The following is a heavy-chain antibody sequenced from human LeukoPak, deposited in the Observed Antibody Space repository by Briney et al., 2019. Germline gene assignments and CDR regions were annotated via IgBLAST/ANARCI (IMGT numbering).Heavy chain of an antibody. D-gene: IGHD6-19*01. CDR3: AREGSGVAGHFDY. Sequence: GXSLXLSCAASGFTFSSYRMNWVRRARGKGLEGVSSISSSSSYIYYADSVKGRFTISRDNAKNSLYLQMNSLRAEDTAVYYCAREGSGVAGHFDYWGQGTLVTVSS. V-gene: IGHV3-21*01. CDR1: GFTFSSYR. CDR2: ISSSSSYI. J-gene: IGHJ4*02.